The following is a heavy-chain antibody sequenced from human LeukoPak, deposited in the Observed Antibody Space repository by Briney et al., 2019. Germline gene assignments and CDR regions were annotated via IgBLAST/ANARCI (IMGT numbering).Heavy chain of an antibody. D-gene: IGHD2-2*02. J-gene: IGHJ5*02. CDR3: AREGYCSSTSCYSWFDP. CDR2: INPSGGST. Sequence: ASVKVSCKAPGYTFTGYYMHWVRQAPGQGLEWMGIINPSGGSTSYAQKFQGRVTMTRDTSTSTVYMELSSLRSEDTAVYYCAREGYCSSTSCYSWFDPWGQGTLVTVSS. V-gene: IGHV1-46*01. CDR1: GYTFTGYY.